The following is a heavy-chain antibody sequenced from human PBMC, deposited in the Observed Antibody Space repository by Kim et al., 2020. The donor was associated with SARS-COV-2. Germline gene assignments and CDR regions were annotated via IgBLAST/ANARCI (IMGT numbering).Heavy chain of an antibody. D-gene: IGHD6-19*01. V-gene: IGHV1-2*02. Sequence: YAQKFKGRVTMTRDTSITTAYMELSGLASDDTAVYYCARSYSSAWYSDSWGQGTLVTVSS. J-gene: IGHJ4*02. CDR3: ARSYSSAWYSDS.